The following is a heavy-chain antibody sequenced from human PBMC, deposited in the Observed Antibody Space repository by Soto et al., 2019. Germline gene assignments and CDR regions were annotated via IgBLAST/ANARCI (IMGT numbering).Heavy chain of an antibody. V-gene: IGHV4-4*02. J-gene: IGHJ4*02. CDR2: IYHSGST. CDR3: AVLSDSSGYYYVVN. Sequence: PSETLSLTCAVSGGSISSSNWWSWVRQPPGKGLEWIGEIYHSGSTNYNPSLKSRVTISVDKSKNQFSLNLSSVPAADTAVYYCAVLSDSSGYYYVVNWGQGTLVTVPS. D-gene: IGHD3-22*01. CDR1: GGSISSSNW.